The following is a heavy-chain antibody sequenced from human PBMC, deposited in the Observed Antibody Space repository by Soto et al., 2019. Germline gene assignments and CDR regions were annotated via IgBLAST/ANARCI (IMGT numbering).Heavy chain of an antibody. J-gene: IGHJ6*02. D-gene: IGHD3-10*01. CDR2: ISTYTGNT. CDR1: GYTFTNYD. V-gene: IGHV1-18*01. Sequence: QVHLVQSGAEVKKHGASVKVSCKASGYTFTNYDINWVRQAPGQGLERMGWISTYTGNTNYAQKLQGRVTMTTDTSTSTAYMELRSLRSDDTAVYYCARGYYYGSGRPTPGGMDVWGQGTTVTVSS. CDR3: ARGYYYGSGRPTPGGMDV.